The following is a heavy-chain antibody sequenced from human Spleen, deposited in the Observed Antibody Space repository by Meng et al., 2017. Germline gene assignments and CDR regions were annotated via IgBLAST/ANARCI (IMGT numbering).Heavy chain of an antibody. CDR1: GYTFTGYY. V-gene: IGHV1-2*06. CDR3: ARALRLGELSSFYYYYGMDV. D-gene: IGHD3-16*02. J-gene: IGHJ6*02. Sequence: ASVKVSCKASGYTFTGYYMHWVRRAPGQGLEWMGRINPNSGGTNYAQKFQGRVTMTRDTSISTAYMELSRLRSDDTAVYYCARALRLGELSSFYYYYGMDVWGQGTTVTVSS. CDR2: INPNSGGT.